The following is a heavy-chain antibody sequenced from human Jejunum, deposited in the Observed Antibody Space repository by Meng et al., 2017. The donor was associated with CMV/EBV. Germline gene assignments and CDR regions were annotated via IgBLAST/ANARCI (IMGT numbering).Heavy chain of an antibody. D-gene: IGHD1-20*01. CDR1: GYTFTTYG. V-gene: IGHV1-2*02. J-gene: IGHJ4*02. CDR3: ARVRSRYNWNDDAF. CDR2: IAPSTGAT. Sequence: GYTFTTYGISWVRQAPGQGLEWMGCIAPSTGATNYAQKFQVRVTMTRDTSITTSYMELSSLTSDDTAVYFCARVRSRYNWNDDAFWGQGTLVTVSS.